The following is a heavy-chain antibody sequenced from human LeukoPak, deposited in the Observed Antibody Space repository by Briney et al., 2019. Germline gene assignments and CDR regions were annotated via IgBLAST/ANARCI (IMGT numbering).Heavy chain of an antibody. CDR1: GYTFTSYG. CDR2: ISAHNGNT. Sequence: ASVKVSCKASGYTFTSYGISWVRQAPGQGLEWMGWISAHNGNTNYAQKLQGRVTMTTDTSTSAAYMELRSLRSDDTAVYYCARTYCSSTSCYWVFDYWGQGTLVTVSS. D-gene: IGHD2-2*01. V-gene: IGHV1-18*04. CDR3: ARTYCSSTSCYWVFDY. J-gene: IGHJ4*02.